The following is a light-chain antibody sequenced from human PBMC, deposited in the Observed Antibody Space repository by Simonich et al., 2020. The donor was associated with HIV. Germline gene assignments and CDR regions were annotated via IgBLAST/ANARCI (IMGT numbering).Light chain of an antibody. V-gene: IGKV4-1*01. J-gene: IGKJ5*01. CDR2: CAS. Sequence: DIVMTQSPDSLAVSLGARATINCKSSQSVLYSSNNKNYLAWYQQKPGQPPRLLIYCASTRESGVPDRFRGSGSGTDFTLTISSLQAEDVAVYYGQQYYGTPITFGQGTRLEI. CDR1: QSVLYSSNNKNY. CDR3: QQYYGTPIT.